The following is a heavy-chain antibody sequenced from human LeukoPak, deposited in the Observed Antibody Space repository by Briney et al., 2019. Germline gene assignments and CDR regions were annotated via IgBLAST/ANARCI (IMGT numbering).Heavy chain of an antibody. CDR3: TRDHPECRGLSCLLFDQ. Sequence: PGGSLRLSCKASGFIFSNFAVRWVRQAPGKGLQWVSTVTSGGGSTYYADSVKGRFTISRDNSGNTLSLQMSSLTAEDTAVYYCTRDHPECRGLSCLLFDQWGQGTLVTVSS. D-gene: IGHD3-10*01. CDR2: VTSGGGST. CDR1: GFIFSNFA. J-gene: IGHJ4*02. V-gene: IGHV3-23*01.